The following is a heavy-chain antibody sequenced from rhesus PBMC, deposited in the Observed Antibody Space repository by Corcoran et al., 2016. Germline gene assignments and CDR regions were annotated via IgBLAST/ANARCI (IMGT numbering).Heavy chain of an antibody. CDR2: IDPSDSDT. Sequence: EVQLVQSGAEVKRPGESLKISCKTSGYSFTSYWISWVRQMPGKVLELMGAIDPSDSDTRYSPAFQGQRNISGCKSISTAYLQWSRLEASDTATYYCAKGGWGDLFDYWGQGVLVTVSS. D-gene: IGHD3-34*01. CDR3: AKGGWGDLFDY. CDR1: GYSFTSYW. V-gene: IGHV5-2*01. J-gene: IGHJ4*01.